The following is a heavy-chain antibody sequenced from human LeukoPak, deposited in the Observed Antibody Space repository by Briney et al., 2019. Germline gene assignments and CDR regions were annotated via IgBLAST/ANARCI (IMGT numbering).Heavy chain of an antibody. V-gene: IGHV3-53*01. Sequence: GGSLRLSCAASGFTVSSNYMSWVRQAPGKGLDGVSVIYSSGDTYYADSVKGRFTISRDNTKNTLYLQLNSLRAEDTAVYYCARIPIVTITSGGYWGQGTLVTVSS. CDR2: IYSSGDT. CDR3: ARIPIVTITSGGY. CDR1: GFTVSSNY. J-gene: IGHJ1*01. D-gene: IGHD5-12*01.